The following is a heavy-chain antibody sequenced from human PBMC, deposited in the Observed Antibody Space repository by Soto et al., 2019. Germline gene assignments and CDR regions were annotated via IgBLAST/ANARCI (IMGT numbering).Heavy chain of an antibody. J-gene: IGHJ6*02. CDR1: GGTFSSYA. D-gene: IGHD5-18*01. CDR3: ARDAGTAMVKDYGMDV. CDR2: IIPIFGTA. V-gene: IGHV1-69*13. Sequence: SVKVSCKASGGTFSSYAISWVRQAPGQGLEWMGGIIPIFGTANYAQKFQGRVTITADESTSTAYMELSSLRSEDTAVYYCARDAGTAMVKDYGMDVWGQGTTVTVSS.